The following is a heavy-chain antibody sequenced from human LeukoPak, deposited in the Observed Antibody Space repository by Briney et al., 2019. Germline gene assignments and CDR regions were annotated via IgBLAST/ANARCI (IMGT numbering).Heavy chain of an antibody. V-gene: IGHV4-38-2*02. J-gene: IGHJ6*03. CDR2: IYHSGGT. D-gene: IGHD6-13*01. CDR1: GYSISSGYY. Sequence: SETLSLTCTVSGYSISSGYYWGWIRQPPGKGLEWIGSIYHSGGTYYNPSLKSRVTISVDTSKNQFSLKLSSVTAADTAVYYCARDSSSWKYYYYYMDVWGKGTTVTVSS. CDR3: ARDSSSWKYYYYYMDV.